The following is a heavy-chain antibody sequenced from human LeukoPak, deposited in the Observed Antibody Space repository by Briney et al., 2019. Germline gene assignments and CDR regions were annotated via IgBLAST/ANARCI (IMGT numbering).Heavy chain of an antibody. J-gene: IGHJ4*02. Sequence: PGRSLRLSCAGSGFTFSTYWMSWVRQAPGKGLEWVANINEDGSEKYYVDSVKGRFTISRDNAKNSLYLQMNSLRAEDTAVYYCARMVRGVIKVGYFDYWGQGTLVTVSS. D-gene: IGHD3-10*01. CDR1: GFTFSTYW. CDR3: ARMVRGVIKVGYFDY. CDR2: INEDGSEK. V-gene: IGHV3-7*01.